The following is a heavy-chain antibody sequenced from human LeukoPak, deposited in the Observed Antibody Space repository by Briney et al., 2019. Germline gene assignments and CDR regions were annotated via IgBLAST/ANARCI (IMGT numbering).Heavy chain of an antibody. CDR2: INHSGNT. V-gene: IGHV4-34*01. Sequence: SETLSLTCAVYGGSFSGYYWSWIRQPPGKGLEWIGEINHSGNTNYNPSLKSRVTISVDTSKNQSSLKLSSVTAADTAVYYCATHVEMTTAYLGYWGQGTLVTVSS. CDR3: ATHVEMTTAYLGY. J-gene: IGHJ4*02. CDR1: GGSFSGYY. D-gene: IGHD5-24*01.